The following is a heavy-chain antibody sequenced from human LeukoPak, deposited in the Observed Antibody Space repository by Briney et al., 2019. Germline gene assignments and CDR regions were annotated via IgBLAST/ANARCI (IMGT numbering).Heavy chain of an antibody. V-gene: IGHV3-48*03. CDR2: VSSSGSTI. J-gene: IGHJ3*02. CDR3: ARGDDVLLWFGESRAAFDI. D-gene: IGHD3-10*01. Sequence: GGSLRLSCAASGFTFSSYEMNWVRQAPGKGLEWVSYVSSSGSTIYYADSVKGRFTISRDNAKNSLYLQMNSLRAEDTAVYYCARGDDVLLWFGESRAAFDIWGQGTMVTVSS. CDR1: GFTFSSYE.